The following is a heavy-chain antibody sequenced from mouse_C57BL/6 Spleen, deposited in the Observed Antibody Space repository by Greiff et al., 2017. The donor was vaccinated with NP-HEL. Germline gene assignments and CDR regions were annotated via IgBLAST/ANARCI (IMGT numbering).Heavy chain of an antibody. CDR1: GYAFSSYW. CDR2: IYPGDGDT. V-gene: IGHV1-80*01. CDR3: ARPLNWDEDYYAMDY. D-gene: IGHD4-1*01. J-gene: IGHJ4*01. Sequence: VQLQQSGAELVKPGASVKISCKASGYAFSSYWMNWVKQRPGKGLEWIGQIYPGDGDTNYNGKFKGKATLTADKSSSTAYMQLSSLTSEDSAVYDCARPLNWDEDYYAMDYWGQGTSVTVSS.